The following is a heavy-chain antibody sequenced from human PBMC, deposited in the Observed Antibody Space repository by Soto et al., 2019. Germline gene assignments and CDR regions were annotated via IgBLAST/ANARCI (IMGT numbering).Heavy chain of an antibody. CDR1: GFTVRSNY. Sequence: EVQLVESGGGLVQPGGSLRLSCAVSGFTVRSNYMSWVRQAPGKELEWVSIIYSGGSTYYADSVKGRFTISRDNSKNTLYLQMNSLRAEDTAVYYCAGIRPPLYWGQGTLVTVSS. J-gene: IGHJ4*02. CDR2: IYSGGST. V-gene: IGHV3-66*01. CDR3: AGIRPPLY. D-gene: IGHD5-18*01.